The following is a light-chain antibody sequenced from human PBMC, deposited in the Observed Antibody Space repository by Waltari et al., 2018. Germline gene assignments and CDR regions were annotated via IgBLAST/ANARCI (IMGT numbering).Light chain of an antibody. Sequence: EIVLTQSPGTLSVSPGEGPTLPCRAMQSVNSDYLAWYQQKPGQAPRLIIYGASSRAVGTPDRFIGRGSGTDFSLTISRVEAADSALYYCQQYDISPLTFGGGTRVEI. CDR3: QQYDISPLT. V-gene: IGKV3-20*01. CDR1: QSVNSDY. J-gene: IGKJ4*01. CDR2: GAS.